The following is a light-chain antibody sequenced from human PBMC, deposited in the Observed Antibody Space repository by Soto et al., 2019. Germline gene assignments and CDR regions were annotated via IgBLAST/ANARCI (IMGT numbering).Light chain of an antibody. CDR2: DVS. V-gene: IGLV2-14*01. CDR3: SSYSSSSTNYV. CDR1: SSDVGGYNF. J-gene: IGLJ1*01. Sequence: QSALTQPASVSGSPGQSITISCAGTSSDVGGYNFFSWYQQHPGKAPKLMIYDVSDRPSGVSNRFSGSESGNTASLTISGLQAEDDADYYCSSYSSSSTNYVFGTGTKLTVL.